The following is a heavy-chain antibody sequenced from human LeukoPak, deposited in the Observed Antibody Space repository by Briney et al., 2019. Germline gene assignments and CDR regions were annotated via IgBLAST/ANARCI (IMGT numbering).Heavy chain of an antibody. CDR3: ARDGITMVRGVITD. J-gene: IGHJ4*02. CDR2: ISSSGSTI. D-gene: IGHD3-10*01. Sequence: GGSLRLSCAASGFTFSDYYMSWIRQAPGKGLEWVSYISSSGSTIYYADSVKGRFTISRDNSKNTLYLQMNSLRAEDTAVYYCARDGITMVRGVITDWGQGTLVTVSS. V-gene: IGHV3-11*01. CDR1: GFTFSDYY.